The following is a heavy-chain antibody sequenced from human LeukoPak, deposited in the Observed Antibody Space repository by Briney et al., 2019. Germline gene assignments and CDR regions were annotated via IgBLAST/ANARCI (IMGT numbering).Heavy chain of an antibody. Sequence: PGGSLRLSCAASGFTFSSYSMNWVRQAPGKGLEWVSSISSGSTYIYYADSMKGRFTISRDNAKKSLYLQMNSLRAEDTAVYYCARGLEQQWLVGDYWGQGTLVTVSS. CDR1: GFTFSSYS. D-gene: IGHD6-19*01. CDR3: ARGLEQQWLVGDY. V-gene: IGHV3-21*01. CDR2: ISSGSTYI. J-gene: IGHJ4*02.